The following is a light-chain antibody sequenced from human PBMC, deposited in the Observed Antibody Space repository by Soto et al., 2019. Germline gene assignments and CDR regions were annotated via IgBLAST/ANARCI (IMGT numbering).Light chain of an antibody. V-gene: IGKV1-39*01. CDR1: QSISSY. CDR2: AAS. J-gene: IGKJ1*01. CDR3: QQSYSTPRT. Sequence: PSSVSASVGDSVSITCRASQSISSYLDWYQQKPGKAPKVLIYAASSLQSGVPSRFSGSGSGTDFTLTISSLQPEDFATYYCQQSYSTPRTFGQGTKVDIK.